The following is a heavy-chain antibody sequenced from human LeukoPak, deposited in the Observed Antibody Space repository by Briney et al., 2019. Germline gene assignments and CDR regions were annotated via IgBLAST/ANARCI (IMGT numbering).Heavy chain of an antibody. CDR2: IYWDDDK. Sequence: SGPTLVNPTQTLMLTCTFSGFSLTTSGAAVGWIRQPPGKALEWLAVIYWDDDKRYSPSLKSRLTVSKDTSKNQVVLTMTSLDPEDTATYYCAHTTWGWSFDIWGQGTVVTVSS. D-gene: IGHD7-27*01. CDR1: GFSLTTSGAA. CDR3: AHTTWGWSFDI. J-gene: IGHJ3*02. V-gene: IGHV2-5*02.